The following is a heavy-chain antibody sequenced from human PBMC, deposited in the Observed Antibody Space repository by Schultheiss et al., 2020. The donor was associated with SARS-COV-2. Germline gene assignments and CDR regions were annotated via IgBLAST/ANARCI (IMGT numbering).Heavy chain of an antibody. J-gene: IGHJ4*02. CDR2: IYHSGST. Sequence: SETLSLTCAVSGGSISSSNWWSWVRQPPGKGLEWIGEIYHSGSTNYNPSLKSRVTISVDKSKNQFSLKLSSVTAADTAVYYCAAVDSSGYYYLDYWGQGTLVTVSS. V-gene: IGHV4-4*02. D-gene: IGHD3-22*01. CDR1: GGSISSSNW. CDR3: AAVDSSGYYYLDY.